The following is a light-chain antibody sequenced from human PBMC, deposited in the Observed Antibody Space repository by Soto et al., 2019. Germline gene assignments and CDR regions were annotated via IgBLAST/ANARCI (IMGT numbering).Light chain of an antibody. J-gene: IGKJ2*01. CDR2: KAS. CDR1: QSISSW. Sequence: DIQMTQSPSTLSASVGARVTITCRSSQSISSWLAWYQQKPGKAPKLLIYKASSVESGVPSRFSGSGSGTEFTLTISSLQPDDFATYYCQQYNSYSYTFGQGTKLEIK. CDR3: QQYNSYSYT. V-gene: IGKV1-5*03.